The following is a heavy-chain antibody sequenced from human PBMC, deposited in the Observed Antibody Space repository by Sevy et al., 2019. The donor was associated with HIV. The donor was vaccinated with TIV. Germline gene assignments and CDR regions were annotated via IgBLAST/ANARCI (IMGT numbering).Heavy chain of an antibody. CDR3: AREGCTRPHDY. J-gene: IGHJ4*02. CDR1: GFNFNIYS. CDR2: LSFGCGKI. Sequence: GGSLRLSCAVSGFNFNIYSMSWVRQAPGKGLEWVSTLSFGCGKINYADSVKGRFIISRDDSKKTRNLQMNSLRAEDTAVYFCAREGCTRPHDYWGQGTLVTVSS. D-gene: IGHD2-8*01. V-gene: IGHV3-23*01.